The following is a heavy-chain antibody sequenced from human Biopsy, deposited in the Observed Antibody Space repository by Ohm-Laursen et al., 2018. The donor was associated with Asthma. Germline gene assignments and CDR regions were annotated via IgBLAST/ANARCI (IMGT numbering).Heavy chain of an antibody. J-gene: IGHJ4*02. CDR1: GGTFSSYA. Sequence: ASVKVSCKTSGGTFSSYAISWVRQAPGQGLEWMGGIIPIFGTANYAQKFQGRVTITADESTSTAYMELSSLRSEDTAAYYCARSSHINWGGYFDYWGQGTLVTVS. V-gene: IGHV1-69*13. D-gene: IGHD7-27*01. CDR3: ARSSHINWGGYFDY. CDR2: IIPIFGTA.